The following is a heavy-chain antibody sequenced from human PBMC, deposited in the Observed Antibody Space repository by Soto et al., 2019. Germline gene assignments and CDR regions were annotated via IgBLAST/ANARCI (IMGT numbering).Heavy chain of an antibody. CDR1: GYTFTSYG. J-gene: IGHJ4*02. D-gene: IGHD3-10*01. V-gene: IGHV1-18*01. CDR3: ARDRVLWFGEMEGGGDY. Sequence: QVQLVQSGAEVKKPGASVKVSCKASGYTFTSYGISWVRQAPGQGLEWMGWISAYNGNTNYAQKLQGRVTMTTDTSXSXVYMELRSLRSDDTAVYYCARDRVLWFGEMEGGGDYWGQGTLVTVSS. CDR2: ISAYNGNT.